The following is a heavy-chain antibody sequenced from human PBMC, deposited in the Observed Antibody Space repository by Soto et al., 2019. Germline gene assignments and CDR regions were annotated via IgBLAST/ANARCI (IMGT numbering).Heavy chain of an antibody. D-gene: IGHD3-10*01. CDR1: GFTVSSNY. V-gene: IGHV3-66*01. J-gene: IGHJ4*02. CDR3: ARDRHGSGSYPFDY. Sequence: EVQLVESGGGLVQPGGSLRLSCAASGFTVSSNYMNWVRQAPGKGLEWVSVIYSGGSTYYADSVKGRFTISRDNSKNTLYLQMNSLRAEDTAVYYCARDRHGSGSYPFDYWGQGTLVTVSS. CDR2: IYSGGST.